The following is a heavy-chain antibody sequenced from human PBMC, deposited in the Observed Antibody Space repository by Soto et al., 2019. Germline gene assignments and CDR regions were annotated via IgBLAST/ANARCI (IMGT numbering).Heavy chain of an antibody. V-gene: IGHV4-61*01. J-gene: IGHJ5*02. D-gene: IGHD6-25*01. Sequence: PSETLSLTCTVSGGSVSSGYYWNWIRQSPGKGLEWIGYIYHTGSTNYNPSLKSRVTISVDTSKNQFSLKLSSVTTADTAVYFCARDRMGSAPPRAWGQGTVVTVSS. CDR3: ARDRMGSAPPRA. CDR1: GGSVSSGYY. CDR2: IYHTGST.